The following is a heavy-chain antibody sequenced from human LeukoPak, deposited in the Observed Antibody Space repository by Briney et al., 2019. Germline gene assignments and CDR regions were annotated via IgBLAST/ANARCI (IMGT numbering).Heavy chain of an antibody. CDR2: IYSSGST. D-gene: IGHD3-10*02. J-gene: IGHJ3*02. CDR1: GGSINSDNYY. CDR3: ARNPTSKTMSRDSFDI. V-gene: IGHV4-61*02. Sequence: SETLSLTCTVSGGSINSDNYYWSWIRQPAGKGLEWIGRIYSSGSTNYNPSLKSRVTISVDTPKNQFSLRLTSVTAADTAVYYCARNPTSKTMSRDSFDIWGQGTFVTVSS.